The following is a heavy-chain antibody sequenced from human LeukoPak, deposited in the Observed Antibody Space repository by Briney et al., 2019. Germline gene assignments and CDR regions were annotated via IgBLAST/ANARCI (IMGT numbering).Heavy chain of an antibody. CDR3: GTGSWSEYPSDQGFHP. V-gene: IGHV3-23*01. CDR2: TSGCGGRT. J-gene: IGHJ5*02. CDR1: GFTFYKFV. D-gene: IGHD3-3*01. Sequence: GGSLRLSCAASGFTFYKFVMIWVRQTPGSGLEWVSSTSGCGGRTYYADSVKGRFTISRDNSENTLYLQIHSLRAEDTAIYYCGTGSWSEYPSDQGFHPWGQGTMLTVPS.